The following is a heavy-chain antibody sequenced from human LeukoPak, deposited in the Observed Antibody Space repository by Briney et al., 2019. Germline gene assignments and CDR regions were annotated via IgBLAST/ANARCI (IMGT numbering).Heavy chain of an antibody. CDR1: GGTFSGYA. CDR2: IIPIFGTA. D-gene: IGHD2-15*01. CDR3: ARVPRLVENWFDP. V-gene: IGHV1-69*13. Sequence: SVKVSCKASGGTFSGYAISWVRQAPGQGLEWMGGIIPIFGTANYAQKFQGRVTITADESTSTAYMELSSLRSEDTAVYYCARVPRLVENWFDPWGQGTLVTVSS. J-gene: IGHJ5*02.